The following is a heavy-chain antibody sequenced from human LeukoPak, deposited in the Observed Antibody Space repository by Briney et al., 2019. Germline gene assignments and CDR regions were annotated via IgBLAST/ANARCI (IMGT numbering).Heavy chain of an antibody. D-gene: IGHD3-22*01. Sequence: GGSLRLSCAASGFTFSSYSMNWVRQAPGKGLEWVSYISSSSSTIYYADSVKGRFTISRDNAKNSLYLQMNSLRGEDTAVYYCARDGGTFDDSSGYCGCPFDYWGQGTLVTVSS. CDR2: ISSSSSTI. CDR1: GFTFSSYS. CDR3: ARDGGTFDDSSGYCGCPFDY. V-gene: IGHV3-48*01. J-gene: IGHJ4*02.